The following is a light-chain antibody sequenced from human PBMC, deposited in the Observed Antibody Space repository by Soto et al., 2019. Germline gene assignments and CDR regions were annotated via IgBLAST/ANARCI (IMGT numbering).Light chain of an antibody. CDR3: QHYNSYSEA. V-gene: IGKV1-5*03. CDR1: QTISSW. Sequence: DIQMTQSPSTLSGSVGDRFTITVRASQTISSWLAWYQQKPGKAPKLQIYKASTLKSGVPSRFSGSGSGTEFTLTISSLQPDDFATYYCQHYNSYSEAFGQGTKVDIK. CDR2: KAS. J-gene: IGKJ1*01.